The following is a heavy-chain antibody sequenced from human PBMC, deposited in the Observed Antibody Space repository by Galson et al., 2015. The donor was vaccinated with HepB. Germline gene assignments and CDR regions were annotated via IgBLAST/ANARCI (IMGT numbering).Heavy chain of an antibody. J-gene: IGHJ3*02. CDR1: GFTFSSYA. Sequence: SLRLSCAASGFTFSSYAIHWVRQAPGKGLEWVAVISYDGSNKYYADSVKGRFTISRDNSKNTLYLQMNSLRAEDTAVYYCARSQVVVITPDAFDIWGQGTMVTVSS. CDR3: ARSQVVVITPDAFDI. D-gene: IGHD3-22*01. CDR2: ISYDGSNK. V-gene: IGHV3-30*04.